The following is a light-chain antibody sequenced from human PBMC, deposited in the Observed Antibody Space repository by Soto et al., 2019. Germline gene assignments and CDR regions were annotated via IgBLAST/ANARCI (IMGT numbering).Light chain of an antibody. V-gene: IGLV2-14*01. CDR3: SSYSISTAYL. J-gene: IGLJ1*01. CDR1: SSDVGGYDY. CDR2: EVS. Sequence: QSVLTQPVSVSGSPGQSITISCTGTSSDVGGYDYVSWYQLHPGKAPKLMVFEVSNRPSGVSYRFSGSKSGNTASLTISGLQAEDEADYFCSSYSISTAYLFGTGTKVTVL.